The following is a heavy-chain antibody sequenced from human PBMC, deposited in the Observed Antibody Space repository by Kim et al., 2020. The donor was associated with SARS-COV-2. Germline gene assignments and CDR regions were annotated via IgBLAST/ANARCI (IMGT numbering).Heavy chain of an antibody. D-gene: IGHD2-2*01. Sequence: GGSLRLSCAASGFTFSSYAMSWVRQAPGQGLEWVSAISGSGGSTYYAAPVKGRFTISRDNSKNTLYLQMNSLRAEDTAVYYCAKGYCSSTSCRGAFDIWGQGTMVTVSS. V-gene: IGHV3-23*01. CDR2: ISGSGGST. CDR1: GFTFSSYA. J-gene: IGHJ3*02. CDR3: AKGYCSSTSCRGAFDI.